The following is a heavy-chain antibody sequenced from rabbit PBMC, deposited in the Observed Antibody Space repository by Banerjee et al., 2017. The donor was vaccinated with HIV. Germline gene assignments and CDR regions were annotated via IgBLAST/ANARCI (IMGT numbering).Heavy chain of an antibody. Sequence: QEQLEESGGDLVKPGASLTLTCKASGLDFSSSYWICWVHQAPGKGLEWIACINTSSGNTVYATWAKGRFTISKTSWTTVTLQMTSLTAADTATYFCARNRDLWGPGTLVTVS. V-gene: IGHV1S45*01. CDR2: INTSSGNT. CDR3: ARNRDL. CDR1: GLDFSSSYW. J-gene: IGHJ4*01.